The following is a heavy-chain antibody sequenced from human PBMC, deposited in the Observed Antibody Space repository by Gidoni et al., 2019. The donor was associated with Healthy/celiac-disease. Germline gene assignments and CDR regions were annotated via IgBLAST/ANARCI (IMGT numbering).Heavy chain of an antibody. CDR3: ARDRVVLMMYASGRPYGMDV. V-gene: IGHV1-69*01. Sequence: QVQLVQYGAEVKTPGSSVKVSCKASGGTFSSYAIRWVRQAPGQVLEWMGGIIPMLGTTNYAQKIQSRVTITADESTIIAYMELSSLRSEDTAVYSYARDRVVLMMYASGRPYGMDVWGQGTTVTVSS. CDR2: IIPMLGTT. J-gene: IGHJ6*02. D-gene: IGHD2-8*01. CDR1: GGTFSSYA.